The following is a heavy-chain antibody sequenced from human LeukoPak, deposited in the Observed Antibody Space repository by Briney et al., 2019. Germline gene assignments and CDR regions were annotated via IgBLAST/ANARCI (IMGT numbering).Heavy chain of an antibody. D-gene: IGHD4-17*01. Sequence: GGSLRLSCAASEFTFSRYWMHWVRQAPGKGLVWVSRIKGDGSSTTYADSVKGRFTISRDNAKNSLYLQMNSLRAEDTAVYYCARDRSNGDYAFDYWGQGALVTVSS. V-gene: IGHV3-74*01. J-gene: IGHJ4*02. CDR3: ARDRSNGDYAFDY. CDR1: EFTFSRYW. CDR2: IKGDGSST.